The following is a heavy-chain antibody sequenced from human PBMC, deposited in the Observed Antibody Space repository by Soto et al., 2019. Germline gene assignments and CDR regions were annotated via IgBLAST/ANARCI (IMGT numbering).Heavy chain of an antibody. CDR1: GFTFSSYS. D-gene: IGHD3-3*01. CDR2: ISSSSSYI. J-gene: IGHJ3*02. Sequence: EVQLVESGGGLVKPGGSLRLSCAASGFTFSSYSMNWVRQAPGKGLEWVSSISSSSSYIYYADSMKGRFTISRDNAKNSLYLQMNSLRAEDTAVYYCARDHYDFWSGYYTDAFDIWGQGTMVTVSS. CDR3: ARDHYDFWSGYYTDAFDI. V-gene: IGHV3-21*01.